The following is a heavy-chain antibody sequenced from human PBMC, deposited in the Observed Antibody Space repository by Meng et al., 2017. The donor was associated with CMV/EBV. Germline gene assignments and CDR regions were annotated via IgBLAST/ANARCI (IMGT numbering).Heavy chain of an antibody. CDR3: AKGRRVATPGGFDY. Sequence: GESLKISCAASGFTVSSNYMSWVRQAPGKGLEWVSVIYSGGSTYYADSVKGRFTISRDNAKNSLYLQMNSLRAEDTALYYCAKGRRVATPGGFDYWGQGTLVTVSS. CDR1: GFTVSSNY. J-gene: IGHJ4*02. D-gene: IGHD5-12*01. V-gene: IGHV3-53*05. CDR2: IYSGGST.